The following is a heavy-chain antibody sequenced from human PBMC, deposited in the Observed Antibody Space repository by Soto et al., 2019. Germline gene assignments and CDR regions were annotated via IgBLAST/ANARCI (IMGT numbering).Heavy chain of an antibody. CDR3: ARHYDFWSGYYNYYYYYMDV. CDR2: NYYSGST. J-gene: IGHJ6*03. Sequence: SVTLSLTCPVSGGSICRRWSYWGWNRQPPGKGLEWIGSNYYSGSTYYNPSLMSRVTISVDTSKNQFSLKLSSVTAADTAVYYCARHYDFWSGYYNYYYYYMDVWGKGTTVTVSS. CDR1: GGSICRRWSY. D-gene: IGHD3-3*01. V-gene: IGHV4-39*01.